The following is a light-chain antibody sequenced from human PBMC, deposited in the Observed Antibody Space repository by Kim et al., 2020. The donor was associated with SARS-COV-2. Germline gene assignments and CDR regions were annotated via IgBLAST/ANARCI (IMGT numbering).Light chain of an antibody. CDR1: QSVASNH. CDR3: QQYDRSPYT. J-gene: IGKJ2*01. Sequence: EIVLTQSPGTLSLSPGERATLSCRASQSVASNHLAWSQQKPGQAPRLLIYGTSSRATGIPDRFSASESGTDFTLTISRLEPEDFAVYYCQQYDRSPYTFGQGTKLEI. CDR2: GTS. V-gene: IGKV3-20*01.